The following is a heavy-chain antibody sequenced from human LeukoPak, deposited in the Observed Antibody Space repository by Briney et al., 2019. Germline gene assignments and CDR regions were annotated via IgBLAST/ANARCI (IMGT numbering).Heavy chain of an antibody. Sequence: PGGSLRLSCAASGFTFSSYETNWVRQAPGKGLEWVSYISSSGNTIHYTDSVKGRFTVSRDNAKNSLYLQMDSLRAEDTAVYYRARHVGYFDYWGQGTLVTVSS. CDR2: ISSSGNTI. CDR1: GFTFSSYE. D-gene: IGHD1-26*01. J-gene: IGHJ4*02. CDR3: ARHVGYFDY. V-gene: IGHV3-48*03.